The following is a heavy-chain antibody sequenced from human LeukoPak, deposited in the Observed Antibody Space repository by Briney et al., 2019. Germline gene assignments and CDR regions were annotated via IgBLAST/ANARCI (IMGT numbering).Heavy chain of an antibody. CDR2: ISWNSGDI. J-gene: IGHJ4*02. CDR1: GFVFYDYA. CDR3: ANEGLYGDFDY. D-gene: IGHD4-17*01. Sequence: GGSLRLSCEATGFVFYDYAMHWVRQVPGKGLEWVSGISWNSGDIAYADSVKGRFTISRDNSKNTLYLQMNSLRAEDTAVYYCANEGLYGDFDYWGQGTLVTVSS. V-gene: IGHV3-9*01.